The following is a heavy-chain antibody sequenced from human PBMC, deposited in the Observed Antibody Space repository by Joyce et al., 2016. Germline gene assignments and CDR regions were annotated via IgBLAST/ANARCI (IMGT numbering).Heavy chain of an antibody. D-gene: IGHD2-8*01. V-gene: IGHV3-21*01. CDR1: GFTFSSYS. CDR3: ARSSYTNGIFDY. J-gene: IGHJ4*02. Sequence: EVQLVESGGGLVKPGGSLRLSCAASGFTFSSYSMSWVRQDSGKGLECVSYLSSSSSYIKYTDSVKGRFTISRDNAKNSLYLQMNSLRVEDTAVYYCARSSYTNGIFDYWGQGTLVTVSS. CDR2: LSSSSSYI.